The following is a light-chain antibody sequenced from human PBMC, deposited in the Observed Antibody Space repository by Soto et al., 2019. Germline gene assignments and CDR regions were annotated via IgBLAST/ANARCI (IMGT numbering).Light chain of an antibody. V-gene: IGLV2-23*02. Sequence: QSALTQPASVSGSPGQSITISCTGTSSDVGSYNLVSWYQQHPGKAPKLMIYGVNKRPSGVSDRFSGSKSGDTASLTVSGLQAEDEADYYCCSYAGVNTFEVFGPGTKVTVL. CDR2: GVN. CDR1: SSDVGSYNL. J-gene: IGLJ1*01. CDR3: CSYAGVNTFEV.